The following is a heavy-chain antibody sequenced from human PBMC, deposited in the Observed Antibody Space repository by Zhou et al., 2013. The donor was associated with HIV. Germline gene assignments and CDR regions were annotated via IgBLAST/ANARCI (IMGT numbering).Heavy chain of an antibody. CDR1: GYSFSGHY. J-gene: IGHJ3*01. D-gene: IGHD5-18*01. Sequence: QVQLMQSGAEVKKPGASVKVSCKASGYSFSGHYIFWVRQAPGEGLEWMGWINPNSGGTEYAQKFQGRVTMTRDTSISTAYMELTRLTSDDTAIYYCARVHGYTYGKDGAFDVWGQGTVVTVSS. CDR3: ARVHGYTYGKDGAFDV. CDR2: INPNSGGT. V-gene: IGHV1-2*02.